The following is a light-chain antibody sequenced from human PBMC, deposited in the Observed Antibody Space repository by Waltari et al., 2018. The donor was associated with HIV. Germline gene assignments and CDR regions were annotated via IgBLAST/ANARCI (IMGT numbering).Light chain of an antibody. CDR1: SRDVGVYTY. CDR2: DVT. V-gene: IGLV2-14*03. J-gene: IGLJ2*01. Sequence: QSALTQPASVSGSPGQSITISCAGTSRDVGVYTYFSWYQHYPGKVPKVVIYDVTERPSGVSNRFSGSKSGNTASLTISGLQPEDEAHYYCCSFAGSNTWIFGGGTRLTVL. CDR3: CSFAGSNTWI.